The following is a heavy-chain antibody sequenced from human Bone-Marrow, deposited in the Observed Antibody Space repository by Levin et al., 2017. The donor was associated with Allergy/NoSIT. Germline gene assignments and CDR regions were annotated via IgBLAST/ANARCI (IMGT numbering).Heavy chain of an antibody. CDR3: ARGGADFIFADV. CDR1: GYLFTAND. V-gene: IGHV1-8*01. J-gene: IGHJ6*02. D-gene: IGHD2/OR15-2a*01. Sequence: ASVKVSCKTSGYLFTANDINWVRQAPGQGLEWMGWMDPHGGNTGYGQKFQGRLTMTRDISTTTAYMELSSLTTEDTAVYYCARGGADFIFADVWGQGTTVTVS. CDR2: MDPHGGNT.